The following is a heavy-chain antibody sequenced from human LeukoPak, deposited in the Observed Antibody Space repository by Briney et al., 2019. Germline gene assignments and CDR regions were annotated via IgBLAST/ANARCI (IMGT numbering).Heavy chain of an antibody. J-gene: IGHJ6*02. CDR3: ARNNGMDV. Sequence: GGSLRLSCAASGFALSSHWMTWVRQVPGRGPEWVANVNRDGSETYYLDSVKGRFTISKDNAKSSLYLQMNSLRAEDTALYHCARNNGMDVWGQGTTVIVSS. CDR2: VNRDGSET. CDR1: GFALSSHW. V-gene: IGHV3-7*03.